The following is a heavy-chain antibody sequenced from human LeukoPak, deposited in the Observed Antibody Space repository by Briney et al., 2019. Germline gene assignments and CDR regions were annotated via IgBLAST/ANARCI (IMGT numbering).Heavy chain of an antibody. J-gene: IGHJ6*02. CDR1: GYTFTVYY. V-gene: IGHV1-2*04. CDR3: ARDTPSAYGMDV. Sequence: ASVKVSCKASGYTFTVYYMHWVRQAPGQGLEWMGWINPNSGGTNYAQKFQGWVTMTRDTSISTAYMELSRLRSDDTAVYYCARDTPSAYGMDVWGQGTTVTVSS. CDR2: INPNSGGT.